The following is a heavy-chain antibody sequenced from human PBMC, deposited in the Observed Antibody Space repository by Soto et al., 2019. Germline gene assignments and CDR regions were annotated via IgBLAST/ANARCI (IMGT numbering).Heavy chain of an antibody. Sequence: QVQLVQSGAEVKKPGASVKVSCKASGYTFTSYYMHWVRQAPGQGLEWMGIINPSCGSTSYAQKFQGRVTMTRDKSTSTVYMELRRLRSEDTAVYYCARVYSGYDYCARYWGQGTLVTVSS. D-gene: IGHD5-12*01. V-gene: IGHV1-46*03. CDR2: INPSCGST. CDR3: ARVYSGYDYCARY. J-gene: IGHJ4*02. CDR1: GYTFTSYY.